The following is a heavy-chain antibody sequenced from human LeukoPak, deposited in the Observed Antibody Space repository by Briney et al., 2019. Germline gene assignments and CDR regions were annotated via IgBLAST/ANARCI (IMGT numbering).Heavy chain of an antibody. D-gene: IGHD3-10*02. CDR1: GFTFSSYE. J-gene: IGHJ6*04. V-gene: IGHV3-48*03. CDR2: ISSSGSTI. CDR3: AELGITMIGGV. Sequence: GGSLRLSCAASGFTFSSYEMNWGRQAPGKVLEWVPYISSSGSTIYYADSVKGRFTISRDNAKNSLYLQMNSLRAEDTAVYYCAELGITMIGGVWGKGTTVTISS.